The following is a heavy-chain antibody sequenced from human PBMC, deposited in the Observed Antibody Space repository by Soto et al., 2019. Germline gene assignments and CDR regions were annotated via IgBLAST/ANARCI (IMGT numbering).Heavy chain of an antibody. Sequence: ASVKVSCKASGFTFTSSAVQWVRQARGQRLERIGWIVVGSGNTNYAQKFQERVTITRDMSTSTAYMELSSLRSEDTAVYYCAAVGYYYGSGSYPMSWGQGTLVTVSS. CDR1: GFTFTSSA. D-gene: IGHD3-10*01. V-gene: IGHV1-58*01. CDR3: AAVGYYYGSGSYPMS. CDR2: IVVGSGNT. J-gene: IGHJ5*02.